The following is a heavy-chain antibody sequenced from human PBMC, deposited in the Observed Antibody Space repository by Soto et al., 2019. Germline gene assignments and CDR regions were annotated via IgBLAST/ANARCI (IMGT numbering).Heavy chain of an antibody. D-gene: IGHD3-22*01. V-gene: IGHV4-39*01. CDR1: GDSIRNRNYY. CDR2: RYDDGST. J-gene: IGHJ4*02. Sequence: LQESGPGLVKPSETLTLTCAVFGDSIRNRNYYWAWIRQPAGKGLEWIVSRYDDGSTFYNPSLKGRVSVSIDTSKKQFSLKMISVTATDKAVYYCARGISEGGSGYYLDVWGQGNLVTLSS. CDR3: ARGISEGGSGYYLDV.